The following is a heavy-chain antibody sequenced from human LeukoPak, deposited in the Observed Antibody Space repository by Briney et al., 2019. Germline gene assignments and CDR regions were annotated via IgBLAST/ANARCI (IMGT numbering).Heavy chain of an antibody. CDR2: IRYDGSNK. CDR3: AKDRLWFGELLFDY. D-gene: IGHD3-10*01. Sequence: PGGSLRLPCAASGFTFSSYGMHWVRQAPGKGLEWVAFIRYDGSNKYYADSVKGRFTISRDNSKNTLYLQMNSLRAEDTAVYYCAKDRLWFGELLFDYWGQGTLVTVSS. CDR1: GFTFSSYG. J-gene: IGHJ4*02. V-gene: IGHV3-30*02.